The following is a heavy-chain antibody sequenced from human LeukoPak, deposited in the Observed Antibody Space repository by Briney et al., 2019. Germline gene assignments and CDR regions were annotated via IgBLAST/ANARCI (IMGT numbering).Heavy chain of an antibody. J-gene: IGHJ4*02. CDR2: MYTGGST. D-gene: IGHD3-22*01. V-gene: IGHV3-53*01. CDR1: RFTISTNY. CDR3: ARAPFYYDSSGYPYFDG. Sequence: GGSLRLSCAASRFTISTNYMSWVRQAPGKGLEWVSVMYTGGSTYYADSVKGRFTISRDNSKNTLYLQVNSLRAEHTALYYCARAPFYYDSSGYPYFDGWGQGTLVTVSS.